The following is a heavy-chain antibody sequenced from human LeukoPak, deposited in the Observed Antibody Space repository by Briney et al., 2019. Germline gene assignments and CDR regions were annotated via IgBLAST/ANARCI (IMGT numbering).Heavy chain of an antibody. Sequence: GGSVSLSCGASGFTFSCYWMSWLRQTPEKGLECVAIILQDGSEKHYVASVKGRFTISRGNAKNSVYLQMNGLRAEDTAVYYCARAGAYSSSSPAGLWGQGTLVTVSS. J-gene: IGHJ4*02. CDR3: ARAGAYSSSSPAGL. CDR1: GFTFSCYW. D-gene: IGHD6-6*01. CDR2: ILQDGSEK. V-gene: IGHV3-7*01.